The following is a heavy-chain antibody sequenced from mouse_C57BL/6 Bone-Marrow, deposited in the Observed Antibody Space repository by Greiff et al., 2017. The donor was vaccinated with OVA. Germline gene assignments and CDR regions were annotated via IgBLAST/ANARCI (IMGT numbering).Heavy chain of an antibody. CDR2: ISDGGSYT. CDR1: GFTFSSYA. Sequence: EVQLVESGGGLVKPGGSLKLSCAASGFTFSSYAMSRVRQTPEKRLEWVATISDGGSYTYYPDNVKGRFTISRDNAKNNLYLQMSHLKSEDTAMYYCARGYFDYWGQGTTLTVSS. V-gene: IGHV5-4*01. J-gene: IGHJ2*01. CDR3: ARGYFDY.